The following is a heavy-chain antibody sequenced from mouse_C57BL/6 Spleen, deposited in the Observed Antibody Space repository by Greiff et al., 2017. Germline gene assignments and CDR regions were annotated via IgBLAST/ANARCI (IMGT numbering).Heavy chain of an antibody. Sequence: EVKLMESGPGLVKPSPSLSLTCSVTGYSITSCYYWNWLRQFPGNKLEWMGYISYDGSNNYNPSLKNRIAITRDTSKTQFFLKLNSVTTEDTATYYCAREGGYNGGFAYWGQGTLVTVSA. V-gene: IGHV3-6*01. CDR2: ISYDGSN. D-gene: IGHD1-3*01. CDR1: GYSITSCYY. CDR3: AREGGYNGGFAY. J-gene: IGHJ3*01.